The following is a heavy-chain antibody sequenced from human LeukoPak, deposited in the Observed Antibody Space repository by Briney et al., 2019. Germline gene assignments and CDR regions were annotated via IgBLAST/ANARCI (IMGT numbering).Heavy chain of an antibody. V-gene: IGHV3-7*01. Sequence: PGGSLRLSCAASGFTFSSYWMSLVRQAPGKGLEWVANIKQDGSEKYYVDSVKGRFTISRDNAKNSLYLQMNSLRAEDTAVYYCARDLGPVDSTGFDYWGQGTLVTVSS. CDR3: ARDLGPVDSTGFDY. J-gene: IGHJ4*02. D-gene: IGHD3-22*01. CDR1: GFTFSSYW. CDR2: IKQDGSEK.